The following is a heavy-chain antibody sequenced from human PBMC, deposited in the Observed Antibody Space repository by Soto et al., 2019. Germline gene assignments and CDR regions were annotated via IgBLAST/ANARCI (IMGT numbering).Heavy chain of an antibody. CDR2: ITSNSGKT. J-gene: IGHJ5*02. CDR1: GFIFDNYA. D-gene: IGHD3-9*01. V-gene: IGHV3-64D*06. CDR3: VKRDHTLLTGNH. Sequence: GGSLRLSCLTSGFIFDNYAMHWVRHAPGKGLEYVSAITSNSGKTYYADSVKGRFTISRDSSKNTVFLHMSSLRAEDTAVYYCVKRDHTLLTGNHWGQGTLVTVS.